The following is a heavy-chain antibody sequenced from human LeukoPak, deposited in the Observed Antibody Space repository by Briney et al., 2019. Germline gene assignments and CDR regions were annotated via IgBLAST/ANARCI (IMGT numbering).Heavy chain of an antibody. D-gene: IGHD6-13*01. J-gene: IGHJ6*02. CDR1: GFTFSSYA. CDR2: ITGGGGTT. CDR3: AKGLSSSDYGVDV. V-gene: IGHV3-23*01. Sequence: GGSLRLSCAASGFTFSSYAMSWVRQAPGKGLEWVSTITGGGGTTYYADSVKGRFTISRDNPKNTLYLQMNSLRAEDTAVFYCAKGLSSSDYGVDVWGQGTTVTVSS.